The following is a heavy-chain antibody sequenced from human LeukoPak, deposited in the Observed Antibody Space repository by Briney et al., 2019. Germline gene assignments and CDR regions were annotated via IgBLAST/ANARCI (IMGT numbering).Heavy chain of an antibody. CDR2: ISYDGSSK. D-gene: IGHD6-19*01. V-gene: IGHV3-30*18. Sequence: GGSLRLSCAASGFTFSSYGMHWVRQAPGKGLEWVAVISYDGSSKYYADSVKGRFTISRDNSKNTLYLQMNSLRAEDTAVYYCAKGLGQWLVFSYFDYWGQGTLVTVSS. CDR3: AKGLGQWLVFSYFDY. J-gene: IGHJ4*02. CDR1: GFTFSSYG.